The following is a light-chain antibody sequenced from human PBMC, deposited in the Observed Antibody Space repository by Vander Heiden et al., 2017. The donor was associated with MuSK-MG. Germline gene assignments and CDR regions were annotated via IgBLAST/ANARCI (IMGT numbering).Light chain of an antibody. CDR2: DVS. CDR3: TSYTASGTVT. Sequence: QSALTQPSSVSGSPGQSITISCTGTSSDIGDYNYVSCYQHHPGKAPELIIFDVSYRPSGASHRFSASKSGNTASLTISGLQKEDEADYYCTSYTASGTVTFGGGTKVTVL. J-gene: IGLJ2*01. CDR1: SSDIGDYNY. V-gene: IGLV2-14*03.